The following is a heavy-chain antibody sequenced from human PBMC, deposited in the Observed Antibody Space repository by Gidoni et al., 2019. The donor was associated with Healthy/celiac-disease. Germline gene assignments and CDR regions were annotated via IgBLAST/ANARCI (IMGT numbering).Heavy chain of an antibody. V-gene: IGHV3-30*18. Sequence: VQLVECGGGVVKPGRSLRLSCSASGFTFSRYGMHWGRPAQGKGLECVAFLSYEGSNKYYAYSVKGRFTIARDNSKNTLYLQMNSLRADYTSVYYCAKTPFPGYSSSWLDYWGQGTLVTVSS. CDR1: GFTFSRYG. CDR3: AKTPFPGYSSSWLDY. D-gene: IGHD6-13*01. J-gene: IGHJ4*02. CDR2: LSYEGSNK.